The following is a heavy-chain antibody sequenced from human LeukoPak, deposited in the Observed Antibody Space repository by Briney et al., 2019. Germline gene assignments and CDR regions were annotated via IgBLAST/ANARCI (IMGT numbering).Heavy chain of an antibody. V-gene: IGHV1-69*05. CDR1: GGTFSSYA. J-gene: IGHJ4*02. CDR2: IIPIFGTA. D-gene: IGHD3-22*01. Sequence: SVRVSCKASGGTFSSYAISWVRQAPGQGLEWMGRIIPIFGTANYAQKFQGRVTITTDESTSTAYMELSSLRSEDTAVYYCARSPYYYDSSGYSVGWGQGTLVTVSS. CDR3: ARSPYYYDSSGYSVG.